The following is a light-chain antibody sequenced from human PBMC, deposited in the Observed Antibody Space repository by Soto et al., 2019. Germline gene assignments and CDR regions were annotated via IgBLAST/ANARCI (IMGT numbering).Light chain of an antibody. CDR3: CSYTGYV. Sequence: QSALTQPRSVSGSPGQSVTISCTGTNTGVGDSDYVSWYQQFPGRAPKLIIYDVKKRPSGVPDRFSGSKSGNTASLTISGLEAEDEADYYCCSYTGYVFGTGTKVTVL. J-gene: IGLJ1*01. CDR2: DVK. V-gene: IGLV2-11*01. CDR1: NTGVGDSDY.